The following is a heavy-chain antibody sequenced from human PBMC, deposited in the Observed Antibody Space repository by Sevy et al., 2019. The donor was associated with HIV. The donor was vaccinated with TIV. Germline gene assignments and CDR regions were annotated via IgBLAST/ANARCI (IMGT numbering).Heavy chain of an antibody. J-gene: IGHJ3*02. CDR1: GFTLSSFW. CDR3: ARDKNHYDRSVYYDAFDI. Sequence: GGSLRLSCAASGFTLSSFWMTWVRQAPGKGLEWVANIKEDGSDKNYLDSVKGRFTISRDNAKNSLSLQMNSLRAEDTAVYYCARDKNHYDRSVYYDAFDIWGQGTMVTVSS. CDR2: IKEDGSDK. V-gene: IGHV3-7*03. D-gene: IGHD3-22*01.